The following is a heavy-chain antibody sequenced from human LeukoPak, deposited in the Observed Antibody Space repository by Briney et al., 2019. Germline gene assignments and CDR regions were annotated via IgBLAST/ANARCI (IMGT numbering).Heavy chain of an antibody. J-gene: IGHJ4*02. CDR3: ARETAVAGSKGRQTFYF. CDR1: GFIFSSYA. Sequence: GGSLRLSCVASGFIFSSYAMHWVRQAPGTGLEGVAVIWSDGTTKYYADSVKGRFTISSDKSKKTLYLHMNILRAEDAAVYYCARETAVAGSKGRQTFYFWGQGTLVTVSS. V-gene: IGHV3-33*01. D-gene: IGHD6-19*01. CDR2: IWSDGTTK.